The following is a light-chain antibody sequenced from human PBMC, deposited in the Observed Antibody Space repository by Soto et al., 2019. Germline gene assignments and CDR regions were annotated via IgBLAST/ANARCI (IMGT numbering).Light chain of an antibody. V-gene: IGKV3-15*01. CDR3: QQYNNWPPWT. Sequence: IGMTQYHAPMSVSPGERATLSCRASQSVRSNLAWYQQKPGQAPRLLIYGASTRATGIPARFSGSGSGTEFTLTISSLQSEDFAVYYCQQYNNWPPWTFGQGTKVDNK. CDR1: QSVRSN. CDR2: GAS. J-gene: IGKJ1*01.